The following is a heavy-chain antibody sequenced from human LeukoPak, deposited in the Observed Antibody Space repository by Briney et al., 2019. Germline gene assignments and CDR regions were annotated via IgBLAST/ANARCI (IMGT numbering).Heavy chain of an antibody. J-gene: IGHJ4*02. CDR3: VRGAHNYGYNFDY. D-gene: IGHD5-24*01. Sequence: GRSLRLSCVTSGFTLSRHSMNWVRQAPGKGLEWVSSISSSSSYIYYGDSVKGRFTISRDNAKNSLDLQMNSLRVEDTAVYYCVRGAHNYGYNFDYWGQGTLVTVSS. CDR2: ISSSSSYI. V-gene: IGHV3-21*01. CDR1: GFTLSRHS.